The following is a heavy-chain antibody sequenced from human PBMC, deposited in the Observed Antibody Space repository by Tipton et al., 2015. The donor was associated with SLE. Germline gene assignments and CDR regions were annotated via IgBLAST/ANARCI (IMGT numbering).Heavy chain of an antibody. V-gene: IGHV3-9*01. Sequence: SLRLSCAASGFNFDDHAMHWVRQVPGKGLEWVSGMSWNSGSIGYADSVKGRFTISRDNAKNTLYLQMNSLRVEDTAVYYCTSPSLGYCSGDTCYDAFDIWGQGTMVTVSS. CDR2: MSWNSGSI. CDR3: TSPSLGYCSGDTCYDAFDI. D-gene: IGHD2-15*01. CDR1: GFNFDDHA. J-gene: IGHJ3*02.